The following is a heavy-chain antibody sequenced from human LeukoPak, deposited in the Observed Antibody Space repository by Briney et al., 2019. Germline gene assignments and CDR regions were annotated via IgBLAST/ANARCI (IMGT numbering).Heavy chain of an antibody. CDR3: AKDLSRHNPAPLSCDY. CDR1: GYTFTSYD. CDR2: MNPNSGNT. D-gene: IGHD1-14*01. J-gene: IGHJ4*02. V-gene: IGHV1-8*03. Sequence: ASVKVSCKASGYTFTSYDINWVRQATGQGLEWMGWMNPNSGNTGYAQKFQGRVTITRNTSISTAYMELNSLRAEDTAIYYCAKDLSRHNPAPLSCDYWGQRTLVTVSS.